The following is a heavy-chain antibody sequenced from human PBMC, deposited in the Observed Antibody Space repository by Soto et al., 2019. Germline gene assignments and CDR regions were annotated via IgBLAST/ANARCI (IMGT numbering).Heavy chain of an antibody. J-gene: IGHJ4*02. CDR1: GFSLNTSGVG. CDR2: ISWDGDM. Sequence: ESGPTLVNPTQTLTLTCTFSGFSLNTSGVGVGWIRQPPGKALVWLALISWDGDMRYISSLKSRLTITKDTSINQVVLTMANMDPVDTATYYCAHRPTLKYDSSGAFDYWGQGTLVTVSS. V-gene: IGHV2-5*02. CDR3: AHRPTLKYDSSGAFDY. D-gene: IGHD3-22*01.